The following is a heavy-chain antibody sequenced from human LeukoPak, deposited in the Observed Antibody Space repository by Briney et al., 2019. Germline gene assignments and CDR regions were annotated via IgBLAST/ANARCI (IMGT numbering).Heavy chain of an antibody. J-gene: IGHJ4*02. CDR3: AKSLGSYYPFDY. D-gene: IGHD1-26*01. Sequence: PGGSLRLSCAASGFTFSSYGMLWVRQAPGKGLEWVAFIRYDGSNKYYADSVKGRFTISRDNSKNTLYLQMNSLRAEDTAVYYCAKSLGSYYPFDYWGQGTLVTVSS. V-gene: IGHV3-30*02. CDR2: IRYDGSNK. CDR1: GFTFSSYG.